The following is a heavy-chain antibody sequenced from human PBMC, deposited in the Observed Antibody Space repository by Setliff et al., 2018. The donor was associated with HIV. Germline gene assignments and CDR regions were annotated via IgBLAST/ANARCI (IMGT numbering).Heavy chain of an antibody. Sequence: LRLSCAASGFTFSPYWMHWVRQAPGKGLVWVSRINSDGTSTTYADSVKGRFTISRDNAKNTLYLQMNSLRAEDTAVYYCARDLSYDYDRSSDAFDYWGQGTLVTVSS. CDR2: INSDGTST. CDR3: ARDLSYDYDRSSDAFDY. CDR1: GFTFSPYW. D-gene: IGHD3-22*01. V-gene: IGHV3-74*03. J-gene: IGHJ4*02.